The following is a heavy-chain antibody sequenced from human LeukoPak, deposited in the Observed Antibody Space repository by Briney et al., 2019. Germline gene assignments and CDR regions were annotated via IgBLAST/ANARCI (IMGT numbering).Heavy chain of an antibody. Sequence: ASVKVSCKASGYTFSGNFMHWVRQAPGQGLEWMGWIKPNNGDTNYAPKFQGRVTMTRDTSISTAYMELSSLRSDDTAVYYCARTRGSHISMAYLDYWGQGTLVTVSS. D-gene: IGHD2/OR15-2a*01. CDR1: GYTFSGNF. CDR2: IKPNNGDT. V-gene: IGHV1-2*02. J-gene: IGHJ4*02. CDR3: ARTRGSHISMAYLDY.